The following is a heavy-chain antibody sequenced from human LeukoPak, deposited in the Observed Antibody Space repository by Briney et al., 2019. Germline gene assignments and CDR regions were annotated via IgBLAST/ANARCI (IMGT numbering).Heavy chain of an antibody. D-gene: IGHD5-12*01. CDR3: ARDPGGGYSGYDPEFDY. CDR2: ISAYNGNT. J-gene: IGHJ4*02. V-gene: IGHV1-18*01. CDR1: GYTFTSYG. Sequence: ASVEVSCKASGYTFTSYGISWVRQAPGQGLEWMGWISAYNGNTNYAQKLQGRVTMTTDTSTSTAYMELRSLRSDDTAVYYCARDPGGGYSGYDPEFDYWGQGTLVTVSS.